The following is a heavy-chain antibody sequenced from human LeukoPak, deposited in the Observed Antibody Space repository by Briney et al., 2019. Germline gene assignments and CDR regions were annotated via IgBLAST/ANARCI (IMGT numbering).Heavy chain of an antibody. V-gene: IGHV4-39*02. Sequence: SETLSLTCTVSGDSISRSTYYWAWIRQPPGEGLEWIGSVYYGRSPYFNPSLESRATISVDTSKNHFSLKMSSVTAADTAVYYCARSSGTGTFSYWGQGTLVTVSS. CDR1: GDSISRSTYY. CDR3: ARSSGTGTFSY. D-gene: IGHD6-25*01. J-gene: IGHJ4*02. CDR2: VYYGRSP.